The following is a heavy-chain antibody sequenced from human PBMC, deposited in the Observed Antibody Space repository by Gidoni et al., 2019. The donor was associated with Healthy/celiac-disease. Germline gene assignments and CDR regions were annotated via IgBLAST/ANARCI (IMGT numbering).Heavy chain of an antibody. CDR1: GFTFSSHG. J-gene: IGHJ3*02. D-gene: IGHD2-8*02. CDR3: ARGTGVDAFDI. V-gene: IGHV3-33*01. CDR2: IWYDGSNK. Sequence: QVQLVESGGGVVQPGRSLRLSCAASGFTFSSHGMHWVRQAPGKGLGWVAVIWYDGSNKYYADSVKGRFTISRDNSKNTLYLQMNSLRAEDTAVYYCARGTGVDAFDIWGQGTMVTVSS.